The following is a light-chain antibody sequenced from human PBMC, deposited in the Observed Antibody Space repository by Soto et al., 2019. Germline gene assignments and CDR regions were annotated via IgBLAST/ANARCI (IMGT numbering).Light chain of an antibody. CDR3: QQRSNWPQIT. Sequence: EIVLTQSPATLSLSPGERATLSCRASQSVSKYLAWYQQKHGQAPRLLIHDASNRATSIPARFSGSGSGTDFTLTISSLEPEDFGVYYCQQRSNWPQITFGGGTKVEIK. J-gene: IGKJ4*01. CDR1: QSVSKY. V-gene: IGKV3-11*01. CDR2: DAS.